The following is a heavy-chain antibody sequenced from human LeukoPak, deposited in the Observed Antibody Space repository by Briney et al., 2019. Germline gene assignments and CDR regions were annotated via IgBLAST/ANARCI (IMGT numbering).Heavy chain of an antibody. V-gene: IGHV3-23*01. J-gene: IGHJ4*02. CDR2: ITSSGGST. CDR3: AKDNLAGPKHSFDY. D-gene: IGHD6-19*01. Sequence: GGSLRLSCAASGFTFSSYAMTWVRQAPGKGLEWVSGITSSGGSTYYADSVKGRFTISRDNSRLYLQMNSLRAEDTAVYYCAKDNLAGPKHSFDYWGQGTLVTVSS. CDR1: GFTFSSYA.